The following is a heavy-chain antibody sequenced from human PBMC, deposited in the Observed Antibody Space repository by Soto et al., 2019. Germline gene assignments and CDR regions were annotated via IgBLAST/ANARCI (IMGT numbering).Heavy chain of an antibody. V-gene: IGHV3-33*01. CDR2: IWYDGSNK. Sequence: GGSLRLSCAASGFTFSSYGMHWVRQAPGKGLEWVAVIWYDGSNKYYADSVKGRFTISRDNSKNTLYLQMNSLRAEDTAVYYCARDLESVVGPPVGAFDIWGQGTMVTVSS. D-gene: IGHD2-21*01. CDR3: ARDLESVVGPPVGAFDI. J-gene: IGHJ3*02. CDR1: GFTFSSYG.